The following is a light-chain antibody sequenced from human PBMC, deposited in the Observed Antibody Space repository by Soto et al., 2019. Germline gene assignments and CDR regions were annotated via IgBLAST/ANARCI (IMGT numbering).Light chain of an antibody. Sequence: DIPLTQSPATLSASPGERATLTCRARQSVSSSLAWYQQKPGRAPKLLIYDASSLDSGVPSRYRGSGSGTDFTLTISNLQPDDFELYYCQQCSNSPLTFGGGTKVDIK. CDR1: QSVSSS. CDR3: QQCSNSPLT. J-gene: IGKJ4*01. V-gene: IGKV1-5*01. CDR2: DAS.